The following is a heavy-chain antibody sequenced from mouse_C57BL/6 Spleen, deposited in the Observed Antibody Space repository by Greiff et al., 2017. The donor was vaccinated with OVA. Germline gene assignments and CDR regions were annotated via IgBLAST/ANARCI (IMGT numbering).Heavy chain of an antibody. CDR1: GYAFTNSL. CDR3: ARDLTSSYAMDY. V-gene: IGHV1-54*01. Sequence: QVQLQQSGAELVRPGTSVKVSCKASGYAFTNSLLEWVKQRPGPGLEWIGVINPGSGGTNYNETFKGKATLTADKSSSTAYMQLSSLTSEDSAVYFCARDLTSSYAMDYWGQGTSVTVSS. CDR2: INPGSGGT. J-gene: IGHJ4*01. D-gene: IGHD2-12*01.